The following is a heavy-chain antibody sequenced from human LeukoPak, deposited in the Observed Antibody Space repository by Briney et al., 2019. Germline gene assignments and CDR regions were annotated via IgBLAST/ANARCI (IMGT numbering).Heavy chain of an antibody. J-gene: IGHJ3*02. CDR2: ISAYNGNT. Sequence: ASVKVSCKASGYTFTSYGISWVRQAPGQGLEWMGWISAYNGNTNYAQKLQGRVTMTTDTSTSTAYMELRSLRSDDTAVYYCARSAHSSGYRDALDIWGQGTMVTVSS. CDR3: ARSAHSSGYRDALDI. D-gene: IGHD3-22*01. CDR1: GYTFTSYG. V-gene: IGHV1-18*01.